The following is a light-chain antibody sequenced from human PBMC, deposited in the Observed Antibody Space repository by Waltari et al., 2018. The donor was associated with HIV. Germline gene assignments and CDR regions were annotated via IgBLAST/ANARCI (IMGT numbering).Light chain of an antibody. Sequence: SYELTQPLSVSVALGQPARITCGGNIIASKIVHWSQQEPGQAPVLVIYRDNIRPSGIPERFSGSDSGNTAILSMRRAQAEDEGDYYCQVWDSSTGVFGGGTNLTVL. CDR1: IIASKI. CDR3: QVWDSSTGV. V-gene: IGLV3-9*01. CDR2: RDN. J-gene: IGLJ3*02.